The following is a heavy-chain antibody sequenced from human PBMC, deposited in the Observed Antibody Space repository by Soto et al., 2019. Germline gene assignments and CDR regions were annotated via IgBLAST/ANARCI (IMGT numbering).Heavy chain of an antibody. J-gene: IGHJ4*02. CDR1: GFTFSSYA. Sequence: GGSLRLSCAASGFTFSSYAMIWVRQAPGKGLEWVSAISGSGGSTYYADSVKGRFTISRDNSKNTLYLQMNSLRAEDTAVYYCAKGRYYGSREYYFDYWGQGTLVTVSS. D-gene: IGHD3-10*01. CDR3: AKGRYYGSREYYFDY. CDR2: ISGSGGST. V-gene: IGHV3-23*01.